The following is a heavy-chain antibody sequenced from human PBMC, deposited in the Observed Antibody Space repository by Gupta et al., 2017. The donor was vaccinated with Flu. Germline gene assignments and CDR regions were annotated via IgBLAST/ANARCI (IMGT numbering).Heavy chain of an antibody. CDR3: AKPYVWGSYRSSHFDY. V-gene: IGHV3-23*01. D-gene: IGHD3-16*02. CDR2: ISGSGGST. J-gene: IGHJ4*02. Sequence: EVQLLESGGGLVQPGGSLRLSCAASGFTFSSYAMSWVRQAPGKGLEWVSAISGSGGSTYYADSVEGRFTISRDNSKNTLYLQMNSLRAEDTAVYYCAKPYVWGSYRSSHFDYWGQGTLVTVSS. CDR1: GFTFSSYA.